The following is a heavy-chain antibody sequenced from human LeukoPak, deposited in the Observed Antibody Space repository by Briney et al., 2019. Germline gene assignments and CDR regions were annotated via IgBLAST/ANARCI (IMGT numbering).Heavy chain of an antibody. CDR3: ARDSVVRVERADY. CDR2: ISSSSSYI. V-gene: IGHV3-21*01. D-gene: IGHD3-3*01. J-gene: IGHJ4*02. Sequence: GGSLRLSCAASGFTFSSYSMNWVRQAPGKGLEWVSSISSSSSYIYYADSVKGRFTISRDNAKNSLYLQMNSLRAEDTAVYYCARDSVVRVERADYWGQGTLVTVSS. CDR1: GFTFSSYS.